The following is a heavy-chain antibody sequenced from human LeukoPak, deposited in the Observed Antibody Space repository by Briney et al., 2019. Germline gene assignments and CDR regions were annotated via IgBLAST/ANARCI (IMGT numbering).Heavy chain of an antibody. Sequence: GGSLRLSCAGSGFTFSTYTMNWVRQAPGKGLEWVSSISSSGSYIYYADSAKGRFAISRDNAKNSLYLQMNSLRADDTAVYYCAKDHSSSWSKGNWFDPWGQGTLVTVSS. CDR1: GFTFSTYT. J-gene: IGHJ5*02. CDR2: ISSSGSYI. D-gene: IGHD6-13*01. CDR3: AKDHSSSWSKGNWFDP. V-gene: IGHV3-21*01.